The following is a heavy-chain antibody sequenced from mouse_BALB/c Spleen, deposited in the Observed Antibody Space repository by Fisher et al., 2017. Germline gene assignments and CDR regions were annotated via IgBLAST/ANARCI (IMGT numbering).Heavy chain of an antibody. CDR3: ARDNDGFMDY. Sequence: RFTISRDNAKNNLYLQMSSLKSEDTAMYYCARDNDGFMDYWGQGTSVTVSS. J-gene: IGHJ4*01. V-gene: IGHV5-4*02. D-gene: IGHD2-3*01.